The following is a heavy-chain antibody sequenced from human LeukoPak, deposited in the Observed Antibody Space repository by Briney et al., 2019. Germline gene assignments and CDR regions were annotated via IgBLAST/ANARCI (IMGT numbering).Heavy chain of an antibody. CDR2: INSDGSST. CDR1: GFTFSSYW. Sequence: GGSLRLSCAASGFTFSSYWMHWVRQAPGKGLVWVSRINSDGSSTSYADSVKGRFTISRDNAKNSLYLQMNSLRAEDTAVYYCARDTGAYYDSGGLDYWGQGTLVTVSS. CDR3: ARDTGAYYDSGGLDY. D-gene: IGHD3-22*01. J-gene: IGHJ4*02. V-gene: IGHV3-74*01.